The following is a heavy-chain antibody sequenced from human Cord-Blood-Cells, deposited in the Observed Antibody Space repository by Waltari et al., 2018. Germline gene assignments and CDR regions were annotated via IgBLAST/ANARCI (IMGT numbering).Heavy chain of an antibody. Sequence: QVQLVESGGGVVQPGRSLRLSCAASGFIFSSYAMHWVRQAPGKGLEWVAVISYDGSNKYYADSVKGRFTISRDNSKNTLYLQMNSLRAEDTAVYYCARVAFVDYWGQGTLVTVSS. D-gene: IGHD3-16*01. J-gene: IGHJ4*02. CDR3: ARVAFVDY. V-gene: IGHV3-30-3*01. CDR1: GFIFSSYA. CDR2: ISYDGSNK.